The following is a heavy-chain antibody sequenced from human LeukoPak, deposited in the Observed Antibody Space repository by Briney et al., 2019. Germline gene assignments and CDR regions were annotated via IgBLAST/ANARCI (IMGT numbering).Heavy chain of an antibody. CDR3: ARDWSPTKGPNWFDP. Sequence: GASVKVSCKASGGTFSSYAISWVRQAPGQGLEWMGGIIPIFGTANYAQKFQGRVTITADESTSTAYMELSSLRSEDTAVHYCARDWSPTKGPNWFDPWGQGTLVTVSS. CDR2: IIPIFGTA. J-gene: IGHJ5*02. V-gene: IGHV1-69*13. D-gene: IGHD5-24*01. CDR1: GGTFSSYA.